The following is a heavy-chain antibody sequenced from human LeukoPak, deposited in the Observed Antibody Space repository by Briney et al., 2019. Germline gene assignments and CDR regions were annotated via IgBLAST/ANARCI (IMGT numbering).Heavy chain of an antibody. Sequence: ASETLSLTCAVYGGSFRGYYWSWIRQPPGKGLEWIGEINHSGSTNYNPSLKSRVTISVDTSKNQFSLKLSSVTAADTAVYYCARGRMRYCSGGSCLVARYYYGMDVWGQGTTVTVSS. D-gene: IGHD2-15*01. CDR1: GGSFRGYY. CDR2: INHSGST. V-gene: IGHV4-34*01. CDR3: ARGRMRYCSGGSCLVARYYYGMDV. J-gene: IGHJ6*02.